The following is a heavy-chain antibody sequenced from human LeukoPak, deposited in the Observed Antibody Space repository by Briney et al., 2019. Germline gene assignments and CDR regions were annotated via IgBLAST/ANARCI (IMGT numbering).Heavy chain of an antibody. Sequence: SETLSLTCTVSGGSISSSSYYWGWIRQPPGKGLEWIGGIFYSGSTYYNPSLKSRVTISVDTSKNQFSPKLSSVTAADTAVYYCARQNGRSGWHPFWYWGQGTLVTVSS. CDR1: GGSISSSSYY. D-gene: IGHD6-19*01. CDR3: ARQNGRSGWHPFWY. V-gene: IGHV4-39*01. J-gene: IGHJ4*02. CDR2: IFYSGST.